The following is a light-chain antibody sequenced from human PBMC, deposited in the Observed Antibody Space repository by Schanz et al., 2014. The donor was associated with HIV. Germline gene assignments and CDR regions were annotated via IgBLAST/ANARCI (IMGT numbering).Light chain of an antibody. CDR3: QQYSSSSYT. CDR2: ATS. V-gene: IGKV3-20*01. CDR1: QTISSH. J-gene: IGKJ2*01. Sequence: EIVLTQSPGSLSVSPGESATLSCRTSQTISSHLAWYQQKPGQAPRLVIYATSTRAAGIPDRFSGTGSGTDFTLTISRLEPEDFAVYYCQQYSSSSYTFGHGTKLEMK.